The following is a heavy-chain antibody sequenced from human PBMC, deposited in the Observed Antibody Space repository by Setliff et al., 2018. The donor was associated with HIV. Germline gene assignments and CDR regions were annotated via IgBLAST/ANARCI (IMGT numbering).Heavy chain of an antibody. Sequence: GGSLRLSCEASGFTFSVYGIHWVRQAPGKGLEWVTFIEGDGSNKYYVDSVKGRSTISRDNAKNSLYLQMNSLRAEDTAVYYCARYYCSSTSCYVGPLVNWGQGTLVTVSS. CDR3: ARYYCSSTSCYVGPLVN. D-gene: IGHD2-2*01. V-gene: IGHV3-30*02. CDR2: IEGDGSNK. CDR1: GFTFSVYG. J-gene: IGHJ4*02.